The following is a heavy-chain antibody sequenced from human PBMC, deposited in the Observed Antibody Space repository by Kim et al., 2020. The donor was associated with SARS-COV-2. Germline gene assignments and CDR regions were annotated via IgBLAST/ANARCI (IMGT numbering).Heavy chain of an antibody. CDR2: IKQDGSEK. V-gene: IGHV3-7*03. J-gene: IGHJ4*02. CDR3: SSFPPRRGNIVVVPAAFLVY. CDR1: GFTFSSYG. D-gene: IGHD2-2*01. Sequence: GGSLRLSCAASGFTFSSYGMSWVRQAPGKGLEWVANIKQDGSEKYYVDSVKGRFTITRDNAKNPLYLQMKSLRVEDNAVSSCSSFPPRRGNIVVVPAAFLVYWGQGTLVTVSS.